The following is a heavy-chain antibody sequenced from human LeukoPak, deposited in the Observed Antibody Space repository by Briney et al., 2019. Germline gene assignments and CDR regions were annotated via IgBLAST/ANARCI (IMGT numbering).Heavy chain of an antibody. CDR2: ISSSGSTI. D-gene: IGHD6-13*01. J-gene: IGHJ3*02. CDR3: AKDPLGQQPDAFDI. V-gene: IGHV3-11*01. Sequence: GGSLRLSCAASGFTFSDYYMSWIRQAPGKGLEWVSYISSSGSTIYYADSVKGRFTISRDNAKNSLYLQMNSLRAEDTAVYYCAKDPLGQQPDAFDIWGQGTMVTVSS. CDR1: GFTFSDYY.